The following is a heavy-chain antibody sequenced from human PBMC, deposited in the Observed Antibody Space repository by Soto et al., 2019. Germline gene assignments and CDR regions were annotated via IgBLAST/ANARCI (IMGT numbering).Heavy chain of an antibody. CDR1: GYTFTYRY. V-gene: IGHV1-45*02. Sequence: SVKVSCKASGYTFTYRYLHWVRQAPGQALEWMGWITPFNGNTNYAQKFQDRVTITRDRSMSTAYMELSSLRSEDTAMYYCASNWNFTSYYGMDVWGQGTTVTVSS. CDR2: ITPFNGNT. CDR3: ASNWNFTSYYGMDV. D-gene: IGHD1-7*01. J-gene: IGHJ6*02.